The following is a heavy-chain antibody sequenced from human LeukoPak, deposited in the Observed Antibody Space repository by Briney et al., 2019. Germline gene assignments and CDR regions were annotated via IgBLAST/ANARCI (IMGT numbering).Heavy chain of an antibody. CDR1: GGSFSGYY. CDR2: INHSGST. J-gene: IGHJ5*02. D-gene: IGHD3-22*01. CDR3: ARVSGKTMIP. Sequence: SETLSLTCAVYGGSFSGYYWTWIRQPPGKGLEWIGEINHSGSTNYNPSLKSRVTISVDTSKNQFSLKLSSVNAADTAVYYCARVSGKTMIPWGQGTLVTVSS. V-gene: IGHV4-34*01.